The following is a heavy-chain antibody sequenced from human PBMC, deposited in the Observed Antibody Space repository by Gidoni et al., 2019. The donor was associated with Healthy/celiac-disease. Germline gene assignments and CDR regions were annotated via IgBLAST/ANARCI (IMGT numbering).Heavy chain of an antibody. CDR2: MNPNSGNT. Sequence: QVQLVQSGAAVKKTGASVKVSCKASGYTFTSYDINWVRQATGQGLEWMGWMNPNSGNTGYAQKFPGRVTMTRNTSISTAYMELSSLRSEDTAVYYCARGGWDYGPNWFDPWGQGTLVTVSS. D-gene: IGHD4-17*01. V-gene: IGHV1-8*01. CDR1: GYTFTSYD. J-gene: IGHJ5*02. CDR3: ARGGWDYGPNWFDP.